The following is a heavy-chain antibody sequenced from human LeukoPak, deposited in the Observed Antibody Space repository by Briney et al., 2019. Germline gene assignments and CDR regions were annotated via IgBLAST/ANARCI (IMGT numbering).Heavy chain of an antibody. CDR2: ISSSSSYI. Sequence: PGGSLRLSCAASGFTFSSYSMNWVRQAPGKGLEWVSSISSSSSYIYYTDSVKGRFTISRDNAKNSLYLQMNSLRAEDTAVYYCARDGDDSSGYLRGSDYWGQGTLVSVSS. J-gene: IGHJ4*02. CDR3: ARDGDDSSGYLRGSDY. V-gene: IGHV3-21*01. CDR1: GFTFSSYS. D-gene: IGHD3-22*01.